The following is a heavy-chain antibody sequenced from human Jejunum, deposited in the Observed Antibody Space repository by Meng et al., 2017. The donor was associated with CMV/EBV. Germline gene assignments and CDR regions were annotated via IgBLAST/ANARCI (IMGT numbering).Heavy chain of an antibody. CDR2: IPFDGNNE. Sequence: GFTFRSYAMHWVRQAPGKGLEWVAVIPFDGNNEHYADSVKGRFTISRDNSKNTLDLQMNSLRAEDTAVYFCARGRVSYTSWSSQGNWGQGALVTVSS. V-gene: IGHV3-30*04. D-gene: IGHD2-2*02. CDR3: ARGRVSYTSWSSQGN. CDR1: GFTFRSYA. J-gene: IGHJ4*02.